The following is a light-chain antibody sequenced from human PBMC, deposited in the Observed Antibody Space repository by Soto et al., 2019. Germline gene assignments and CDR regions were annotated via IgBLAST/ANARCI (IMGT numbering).Light chain of an antibody. CDR3: SSYTSRDTLV. CDR1: SSDVGRYNY. V-gene: IGLV2-14*01. Sequence: QSALTQPASVSGSPGQSITISCTGTSSDVGRYNYVSWYQQHPGKAPKLLIYDVSNRPSGVSDRFSGSKSGNTASLTISGLQAEDEADYYCSSYTSRDTLVFGGGTKVTVL. CDR2: DVS. J-gene: IGLJ2*01.